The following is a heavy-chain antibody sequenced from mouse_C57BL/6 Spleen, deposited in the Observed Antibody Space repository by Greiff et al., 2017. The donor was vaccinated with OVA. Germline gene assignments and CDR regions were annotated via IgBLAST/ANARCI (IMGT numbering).Heavy chain of an antibody. CDR1: GYTFTSYW. J-gene: IGHJ2*01. CDR2: IDPSASYT. D-gene: IGHD2-3*01. V-gene: IGHV1-69*01. Sequence: QVQLQQPGAELVLPGASVKLSCTASGYTFTSYWMHWVKQRPGQGLEWIGEIDPSASYTNYTQKFKGKSTLTVDKSSSTAYMQLSSLTSEDSAVYYCATYDGYYNFDYWGQGTTLTVSS. CDR3: ATYDGYYNFDY.